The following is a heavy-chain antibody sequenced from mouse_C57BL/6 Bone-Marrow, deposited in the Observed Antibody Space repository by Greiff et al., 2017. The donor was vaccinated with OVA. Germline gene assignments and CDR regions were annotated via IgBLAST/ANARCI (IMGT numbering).Heavy chain of an antibody. J-gene: IGHJ2*01. CDR3: ARHDDSAYFDY. CDR2: ISSGGSYT. Sequence: EVQLVESGGDLVKPGGSLKLSCAASGFTFSSYGMSWVRQTPDKRLEWVATISSGGSYTYYPDSVKGRFTIARDNAKNTLYLQMSSLKSEDTAMYYFARHDDSAYFDYWGQGTTLTVSS. CDR1: GFTFSSYG. D-gene: IGHD2-3*01. V-gene: IGHV5-6*01.